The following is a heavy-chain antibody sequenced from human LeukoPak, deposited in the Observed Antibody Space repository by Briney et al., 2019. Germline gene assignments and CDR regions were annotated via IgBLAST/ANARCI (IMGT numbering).Heavy chain of an antibody. CDR2: INSGGDDT. CDR1: GFTFRTYA. Sequence: GASLRLSCAGSGFTFRTYAMGWVRQAPGKGLEWVSSINSGGDDTYYADSVKGRFTISRDNFKNTLCLQMNSLRAEDTAVYYCVKPPRLSIIRGEGMDVWGQGTTVTVSS. J-gene: IGHJ6*02. V-gene: IGHV3-23*01. D-gene: IGHD3-10*01. CDR3: VKPPRLSIIRGEGMDV.